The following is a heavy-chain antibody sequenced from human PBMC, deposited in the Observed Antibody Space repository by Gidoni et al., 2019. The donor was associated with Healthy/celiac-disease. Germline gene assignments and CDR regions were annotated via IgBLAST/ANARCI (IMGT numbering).Heavy chain of an antibody. CDR3: ARIRDSSSWMFDP. CDR1: GMC. V-gene: IGHV2-70*01. Sequence: GMCVSWIRQPPGKALEWLALIDWDDDKYYSTSLKTRLTICKDTSKNQVVLTMTNMDPVDTATYYCARIRDSSSWMFDPWGQGTLVTVSS. CDR2: IDWDDDK. D-gene: IGHD6-13*01. J-gene: IGHJ5*02.